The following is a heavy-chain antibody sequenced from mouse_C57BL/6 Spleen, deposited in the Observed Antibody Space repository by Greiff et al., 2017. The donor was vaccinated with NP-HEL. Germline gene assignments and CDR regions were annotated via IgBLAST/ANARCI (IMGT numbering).Heavy chain of an antibody. CDR1: GFNIKDYY. V-gene: IGHV14-1*01. Sequence: EVKLQESGAELVRPGASVKLSCTASGFNIKDYYMHWVKQRPEQGLEWIGRIDPEDGDTEYAPKFQGKATMTADTSSNTAYLQLSSLTSEDTAVYYCTTRATVADWYFDVWGTGTTVTVSS. D-gene: IGHD1-1*01. CDR2: IDPEDGDT. CDR3: TTRATVADWYFDV. J-gene: IGHJ1*03.